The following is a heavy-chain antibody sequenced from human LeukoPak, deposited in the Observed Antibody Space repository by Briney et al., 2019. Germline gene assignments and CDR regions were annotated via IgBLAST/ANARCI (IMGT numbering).Heavy chain of an antibody. CDR2: INHSGST. V-gene: IGHV4-34*01. D-gene: IGHD2-2*02. J-gene: IGHJ5*02. Sequence: SETLSLTCAVYGGSFSGYYWSWIRQPPGKGLEWIGEINHSGSTNYNPSLKSRVTISVDTSKNQFSLKLSSVTAADTAVYYCARHAYQLLYDERFDPWGQGTLVTVSS. CDR3: ARHAYQLLYDERFDP. CDR1: GGSFSGYY.